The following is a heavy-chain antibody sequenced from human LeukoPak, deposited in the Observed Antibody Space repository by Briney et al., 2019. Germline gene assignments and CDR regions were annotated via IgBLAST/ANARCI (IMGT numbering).Heavy chain of an antibody. Sequence: SETLSLTCAVYGVSFSGYYWTWIRQAPGKGLEWIGEINPSGRISYNPSLKSRLTISVDASKNQFSLNLRSSTAADTAVYYCARGRQEVSMIVVVMTAVSYYLDVWGKGTTVTVS. CDR2: INPSGRI. CDR1: GVSFSGYY. CDR3: ARGRQEVSMIVVVMTAVSYYLDV. V-gene: IGHV4-34*01. D-gene: IGHD3-22*01. J-gene: IGHJ6*03.